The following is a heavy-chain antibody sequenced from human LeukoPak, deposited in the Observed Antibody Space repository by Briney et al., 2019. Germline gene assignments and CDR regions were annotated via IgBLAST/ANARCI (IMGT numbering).Heavy chain of an antibody. Sequence: PSETLSLTCTVSGGSIISSYWTWIRQPPGKGLDWIGYMYNSGRTTNYNPSLKSRATISIDTSKNQFSLNLKSVTAADTAIYYCAKIPGDRPDDWGQGTLVTVS. CDR3: AKIPGDRPDD. CDR1: GGSIISSY. J-gene: IGHJ4*02. CDR2: MYNSGRTT. D-gene: IGHD7-27*01. V-gene: IGHV4-59*03.